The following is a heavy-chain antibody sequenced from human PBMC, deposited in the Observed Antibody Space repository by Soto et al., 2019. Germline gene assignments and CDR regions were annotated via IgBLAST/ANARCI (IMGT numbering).Heavy chain of an antibody. J-gene: IGHJ4*02. CDR1: GYSFTSYW. Sequence: PGESLKISCKGSGYSFTSYWIGWVRHMPGKGPEWMGIIYPGDSDTRYSPSFQGQVTISADKSISTAYLQRSSLKASDTAMYYCARLRNYYDSSGYVDYWGQGTLVTVSS. D-gene: IGHD3-22*01. CDR3: ARLRNYYDSSGYVDY. V-gene: IGHV5-51*01. CDR2: IYPGDSDT.